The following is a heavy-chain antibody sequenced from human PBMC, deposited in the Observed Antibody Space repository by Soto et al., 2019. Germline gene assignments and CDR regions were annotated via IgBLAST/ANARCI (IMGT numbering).Heavy chain of an antibody. D-gene: IGHD1-1*01. Sequence: PSETLSLTCNVSGFAISRGYYWSWVRQPPGKGLEWIGSIYPSVSSYHNPSLESRLTLSIDTSKNQFTLKLAPVTAADTALYYCASEKVGTTFFDNCGQGPQVTVSS. CDR2: IYPSVSS. CDR3: ASEKVGTTFFDN. J-gene: IGHJ4*02. CDR1: GFAISRGYY. V-gene: IGHV4-38-2*02.